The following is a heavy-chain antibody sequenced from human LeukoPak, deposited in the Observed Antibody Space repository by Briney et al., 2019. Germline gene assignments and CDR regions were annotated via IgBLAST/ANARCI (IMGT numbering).Heavy chain of an antibody. D-gene: IGHD5-18*01. CDR2: IIPILGIA. CDR1: GGTFSSYA. J-gene: IGHJ4*02. Sequence: GASVKVSCKASGGTFSSYAISWVRQAPGQGLEWMGRIIPILGIANYAQKFQGRVTITRDMSTSTAYMELSSLRSEDTAVYYCAASSGDTAAQIDYWGQGTLVTVSS. CDR3: AASSGDTAAQIDY. V-gene: IGHV1-69*04.